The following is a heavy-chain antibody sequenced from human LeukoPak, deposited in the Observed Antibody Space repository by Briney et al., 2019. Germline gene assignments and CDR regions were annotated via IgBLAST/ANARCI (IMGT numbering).Heavy chain of an antibody. CDR1: GYSISSGYY. D-gene: IGHD3-22*01. V-gene: IGHV4-38-2*02. CDR2: IYHSGIT. CDR3: TRLGFDSSGIGAYAFDI. Sequence: SETLSLTCTASGYSISSGYYWGWIRQPPGKGLEWIGSIYHSGITNYNPSLKSRVTISVDTSKNHFSLKLSSVTAADTAVYYCTRLGFDSSGIGAYAFDIWGQGTVVTVSS. J-gene: IGHJ3*02.